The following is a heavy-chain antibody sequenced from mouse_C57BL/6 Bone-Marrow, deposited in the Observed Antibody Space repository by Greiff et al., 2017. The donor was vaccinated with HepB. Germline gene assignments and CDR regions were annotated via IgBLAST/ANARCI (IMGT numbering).Heavy chain of an antibody. J-gene: IGHJ2*01. V-gene: IGHV1-43*01. CDR2: INPSTGGT. CDR3: ARLLWLRRGFDY. CDR1: GYSFTGYY. D-gene: IGHD2-2*01. Sequence: VQLQQSGPELVKPGASVKISCKASGYSFTGYYMHWVKQSSEKSLEWIGEINPSTGGTSYNQKFKGKATLTVDKSSSTAYMQLKSLTSEDSAVYYCARLLWLRRGFDYWGQGTTLTVSS.